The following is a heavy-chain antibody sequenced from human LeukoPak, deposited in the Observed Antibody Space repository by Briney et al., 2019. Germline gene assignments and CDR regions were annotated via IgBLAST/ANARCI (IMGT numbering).Heavy chain of an antibody. CDR2: ISSTSGLI. Sequence: GGSLRLSCAASGFTFSSYAMNWVRQAPGKGLEWVSSISSTSGLIFYADSVKGRFTVSRDNAQHSLSLQMSSLSAEDTAVYYCARSLRFLGFWGRGTLVTVSS. V-gene: IGHV3-21*01. D-gene: IGHD5/OR15-5a*01. J-gene: IGHJ4*02. CDR3: ARSLRFLGF. CDR1: GFTFSSYA.